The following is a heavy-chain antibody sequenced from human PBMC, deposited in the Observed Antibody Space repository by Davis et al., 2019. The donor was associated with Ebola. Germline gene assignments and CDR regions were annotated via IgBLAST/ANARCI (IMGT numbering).Heavy chain of an antibody. Sequence: PSETLSLTCTVSGGSISSSSYYWGWIRQPPGKGLEWIGSIYYSGSTYYNPSLKSRVTISVDTSKNQFSLKLSSVTAADTAVYYCARGRHYYDSSGYYGDDPFDYWGQGTLVTVSS. CDR3: ARGRHYYDSSGYYGDDPFDY. V-gene: IGHV4-39*01. CDR1: GGSISSSSYY. CDR2: IYYSGST. J-gene: IGHJ4*02. D-gene: IGHD3-22*01.